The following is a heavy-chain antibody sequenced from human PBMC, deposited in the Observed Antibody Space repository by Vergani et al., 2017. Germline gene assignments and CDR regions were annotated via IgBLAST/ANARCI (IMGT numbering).Heavy chain of an antibody. CDR1: GGTFSSYT. Sequence: QVQLVQSGAEVKKPGSSVKVSCKASGGTFSSYTISWVRQAPGQGLEWMGRIIPILGIANYAQKFQGRVTITADKSTSTAYMELRSLRSDDTAVYYCARDHGYCSGGSCYGDYWGQGTLVTVSS. J-gene: IGHJ4*02. D-gene: IGHD2-15*01. CDR3: ARDHGYCSGGSCYGDY. CDR2: IIPILGIA. V-gene: IGHV1-69*09.